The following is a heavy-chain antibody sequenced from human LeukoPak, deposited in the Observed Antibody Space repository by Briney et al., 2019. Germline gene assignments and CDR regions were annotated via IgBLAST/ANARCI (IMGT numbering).Heavy chain of an antibody. Sequence: SETLSLTCTVSGFSISSGYYWGWFRQPPGKGLEWIGSIYHSGSTNYNPSLKSRVTISVDTSKNQFSLKLSSVIAADTAVYYCARRNYWGQGTLVTVSS. CDR3: ARRNY. V-gene: IGHV4-38-2*02. CDR2: IYHSGST. CDR1: GFSISSGYY. J-gene: IGHJ4*02.